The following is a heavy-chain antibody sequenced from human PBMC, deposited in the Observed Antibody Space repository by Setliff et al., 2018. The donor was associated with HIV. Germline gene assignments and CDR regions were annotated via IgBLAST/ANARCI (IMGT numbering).Heavy chain of an antibody. V-gene: IGHV4-39*07. CDR1: GGSISSGSYY. Sequence: SETLSLTCTVSGGSISSGSYYWSWIRQPPGKGLEWIGSIYYSGSTYYNPSLKSRVTISVDTSKNQFSLKLSSVTAADTAVYYCARERDFYYDNSGYSFDYWGQGTLVTVSS. CDR3: ARERDFYYDNSGYSFDY. D-gene: IGHD3-22*01. J-gene: IGHJ4*02. CDR2: IYYSGST.